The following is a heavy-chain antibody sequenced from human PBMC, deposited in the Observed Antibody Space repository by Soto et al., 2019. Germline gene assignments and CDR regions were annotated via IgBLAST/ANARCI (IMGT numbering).Heavy chain of an antibody. CDR2: FDPEDGET. V-gene: IGHV1-24*01. CDR1: GYTLTELS. CDR3: ATNQDDFWSGSYGMDV. J-gene: IGHJ6*02. D-gene: IGHD3-3*01. Sequence: ASVKVSCKVSGYTLTELSMHWVRQAPGKGLEWMGGFDPEDGETIYAQKFQGRVTMTEDTSTDTAYMELSSLRSEDTAVYYSATNQDDFWSGSYGMDVWGQGTTVTV.